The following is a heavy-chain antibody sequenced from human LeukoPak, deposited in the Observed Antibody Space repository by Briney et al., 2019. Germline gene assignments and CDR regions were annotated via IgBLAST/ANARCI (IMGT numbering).Heavy chain of an antibody. D-gene: IGHD7-27*01. CDR2: FIPAGDR. Sequence: GGSLRLSCAASGFTFSSHDMHWVRQAAGKGLEWVSGFIPAGDRYYAESVKGRFTISRDNAESSLYLQLNSLRVGDTAVYYCVRGGVWGISSNWFEYWGQGVLVTVSA. CDR3: VRGGVWGISSNWFEY. V-gene: IGHV3-13*04. J-gene: IGHJ5*01. CDR1: GFTFSSHD.